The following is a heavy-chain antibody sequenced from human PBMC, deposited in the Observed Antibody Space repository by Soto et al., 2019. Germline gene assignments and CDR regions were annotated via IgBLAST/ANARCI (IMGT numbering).Heavy chain of an antibody. Sequence: SVKVSCKASGGTFSSYTISWVRQAPGQGLEWMGRIIPILGIANYAQKFQGRVTITADKSTSTAYMELSSLRSEDTAVYYCARIAARRANYYYYMDVWGKGTTVTVSS. CDR3: ARIAARRANYYYYMDV. J-gene: IGHJ6*03. D-gene: IGHD6-6*01. CDR2: IIPILGIA. CDR1: GGTFSSYT. V-gene: IGHV1-69*02.